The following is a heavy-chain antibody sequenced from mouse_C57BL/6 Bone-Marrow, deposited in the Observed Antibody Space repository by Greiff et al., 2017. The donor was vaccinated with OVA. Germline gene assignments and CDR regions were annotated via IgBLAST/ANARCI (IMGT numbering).Heavy chain of an antibody. J-gene: IGHJ2*01. D-gene: IGHD2-3*01. Sequence: QVHVKQSGAELVRPGASVKLSCKASGYTFTDYYINWVKQRPGQGLEWIARIYPGSGNTYYNEKFKGKATLTAEKSSSTAYMQLSSLTSEDSAVYFCARYDGYYYFDYWGQGTTLTVSS. CDR3: ARYDGYYYFDY. CDR1: GYTFTDYY. CDR2: IYPGSGNT. V-gene: IGHV1-76*01.